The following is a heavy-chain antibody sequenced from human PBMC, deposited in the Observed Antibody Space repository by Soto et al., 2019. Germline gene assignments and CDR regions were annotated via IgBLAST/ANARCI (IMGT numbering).Heavy chain of an antibody. CDR2: ISGRGTNT. CDR3: ATSFRYFDN. J-gene: IGHJ4*02. Sequence: PGGCLRLSGAASGSSSTTTALSGFRQAPGKGLEWVSTISGRGTNTYYADSVKGRFIISRDNLKNTVNLQMNGLGVEDTAIYYCATSFRYFDNWGQGTRVTVSS. CDR1: GSSSTTTA. V-gene: IGHV3-23*01.